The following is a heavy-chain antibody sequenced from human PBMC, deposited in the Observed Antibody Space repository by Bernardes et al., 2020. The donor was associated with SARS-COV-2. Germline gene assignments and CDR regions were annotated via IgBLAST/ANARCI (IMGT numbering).Heavy chain of an antibody. CDR1: GGTFGSYA. D-gene: IGHD6-13*01. CDR3: ARGGFSSSWRFDY. CDR2: IMPIIGTT. J-gene: IGHJ4*02. V-gene: IGHV1-69*13. Sequence: SVKVSCKASGGTFGSYAISWLRQAPGQGLQWMGGIMPIIGTTYYAQELQGRVTITADESTSTAHMQLSSLRSGDTAVYYCARGGFSSSWRFDYWGQGTLVTVSS.